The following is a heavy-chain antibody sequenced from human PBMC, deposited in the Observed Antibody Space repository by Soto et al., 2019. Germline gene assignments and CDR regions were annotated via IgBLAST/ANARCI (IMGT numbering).Heavy chain of an antibody. CDR3: ARVEARYNWNDVLDY. CDR2: IWYDGSNK. CDR1: GFTFSSYG. J-gene: IGHJ4*02. Sequence: GGSLRLSCAASGFTFSSYGMHWVRQAPGKGLEWVAVIWYDGSNKYYADSVKGRFTISRDNSKNTLYLQMNSLRAEDTAVYYCARVEARYNWNDVLDYWGQGTLVTVSS. V-gene: IGHV3-33*01. D-gene: IGHD1-1*01.